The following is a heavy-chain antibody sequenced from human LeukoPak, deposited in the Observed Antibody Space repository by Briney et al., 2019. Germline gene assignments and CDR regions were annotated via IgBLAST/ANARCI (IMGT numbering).Heavy chain of an antibody. D-gene: IGHD4/OR15-4a*01. Sequence: ASVKVSCKASGYTFVNYDINWVRQATGQGLEWMGWMNPGSGNTGFAQNFQGRVTLTRDTSISTAYMELTSLRSEDTAVYFCARGFRGDGTMVAVSGRDYYYYYMDVWGEGTTVTVS. CDR1: GYTFVNYD. V-gene: IGHV1-8*01. CDR2: MNPGSGNT. CDR3: ARGFRGDGTMVAVSGRDYYYYYMDV. J-gene: IGHJ6*03.